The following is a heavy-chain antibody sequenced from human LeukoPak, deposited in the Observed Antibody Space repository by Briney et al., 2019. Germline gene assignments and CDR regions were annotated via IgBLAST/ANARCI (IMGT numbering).Heavy chain of an antibody. CDR1: GGSFNNDY. CDR3: ARVGRSRGSLPNSYYYMDV. V-gene: IGHV4-34*01. Sequence: SETLSLTCAVYGGSFNNDYWSWIRQPPGKGLERIGEINHSGSTNYNPSLKSRVTISVDTSKNQFSLKLSSVTAADTAVYYCARVGRSRGSLPNSYYYMDVWGKGTTVTVSS. D-gene: IGHD1-26*01. CDR2: INHSGST. J-gene: IGHJ6*03.